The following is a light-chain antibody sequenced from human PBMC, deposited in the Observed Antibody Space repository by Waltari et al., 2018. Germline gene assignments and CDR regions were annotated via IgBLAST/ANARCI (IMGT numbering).Light chain of an antibody. CDR1: ASISIT. CDR2: GAS. V-gene: IGKV3-15*01. Sequence: TPSPATLSVPLGERVTTTCRASASISITLAWYQQKPGQTPRLIIHGASKRATGVPARFAGSGSRTEFTLIISSLQSEDIAVYYCHQYNNRPPYTFGQGTKLEIK. CDR3: HQYNNRPPYT. J-gene: IGKJ2*01.